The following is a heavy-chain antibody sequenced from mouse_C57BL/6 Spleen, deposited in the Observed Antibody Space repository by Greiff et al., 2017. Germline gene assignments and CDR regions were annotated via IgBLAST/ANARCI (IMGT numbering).Heavy chain of an antibody. J-gene: IGHJ1*03. V-gene: IGHV14-2*01. Sequence: VQLKESGAELVKPGASVKLSCTASGFNITDYYMHWVKQRTEQGLEWIGRIDPEGGGTKYTPKFQGKATITADTSSNAAYLQLSSLTSEATAGYYCPKSRGYWYWDAGGKGTTVTASS. CDR3: PKSRGYWYWDA. CDR1: GFNITDYY. CDR2: IDPEGGGT.